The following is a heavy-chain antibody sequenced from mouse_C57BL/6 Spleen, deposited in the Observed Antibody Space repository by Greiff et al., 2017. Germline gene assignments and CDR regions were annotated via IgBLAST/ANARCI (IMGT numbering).Heavy chain of an antibody. Sequence: EVMLVESEGGLVQPGSSMTLSCTASGFTFSDYYMAWVRQVPEKGLEWVANINYDGSSTYYLDSLKSRFIISRDNAKNILYLQMSSLKSEDTATYYCARERGDYDDAMDYWGQGTSVTVSS. CDR3: ARERGDYDDAMDY. D-gene: IGHD2-4*01. V-gene: IGHV5-16*01. CDR2: INYDGSST. J-gene: IGHJ4*01. CDR1: GFTFSDYY.